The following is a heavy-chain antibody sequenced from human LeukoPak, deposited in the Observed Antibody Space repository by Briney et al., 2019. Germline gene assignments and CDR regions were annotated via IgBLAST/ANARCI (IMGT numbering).Heavy chain of an antibody. V-gene: IGHV3-21*01. J-gene: IGHJ6*02. D-gene: IGHD1-14*01. CDR3: AGVVNPGLYYYYGMDV. Sequence: GGSLRLSCAASGFTFSSYIMNWVRQAPGKGLEWVSSISSSSSYIYYADSVKGRFTISRDNAKNSLYLQMNSLRAEDTAVYYCAGVVNPGLYYYYGMDVWGQGTTVTVSS. CDR2: ISSSSSYI. CDR1: GFTFSSYI.